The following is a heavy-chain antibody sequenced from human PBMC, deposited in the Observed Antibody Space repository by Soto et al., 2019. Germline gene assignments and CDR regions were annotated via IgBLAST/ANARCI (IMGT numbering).Heavy chain of an antibody. CDR3: ARVPLDYSNSHYFDF. D-gene: IGHD6-6*01. J-gene: IGHJ4*02. CDR2: IYNNRSF. V-gene: IGHV4-61*01. CDR1: GGSVSSGSFY. Sequence: NLSETLSLTCTVSGGSVSSGSFYWSLIRQPPGKGLEWVGFIYNNRSFNYNPSLKSRVTISVATSKHQFSLKLSSVTAADTAVYYCARVPLDYSNSHYFDFWGQGALVTVS.